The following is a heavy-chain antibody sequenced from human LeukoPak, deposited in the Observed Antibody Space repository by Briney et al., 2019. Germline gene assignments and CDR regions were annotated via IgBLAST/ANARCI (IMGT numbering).Heavy chain of an antibody. CDR3: ARDRGYYDSSGSFDY. V-gene: IGHV3-21*01. CDR1: GFTFSSYS. Sequence: GGSLRLSCAASGFTFSSYSMNWVRQAPGKGLEWVSSISSSSSYIYYADSVKGRFTISRDNAKNSLYLQMNSLRAEDTAVYYCARDRGYYDSSGSFDYWGQGTLVTVSS. J-gene: IGHJ4*02. D-gene: IGHD3-22*01. CDR2: ISSSSSYI.